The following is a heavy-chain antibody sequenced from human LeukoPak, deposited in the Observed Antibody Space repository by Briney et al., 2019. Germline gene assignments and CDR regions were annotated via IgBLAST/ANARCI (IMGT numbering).Heavy chain of an antibody. CDR1: GVSISSGGYY. CDR3: ARLPYSSGWYVY. CDR2: IYYSGST. J-gene: IGHJ4*02. V-gene: IGHV4-61*08. D-gene: IGHD6-19*01. Sequence: SETLSLTCTVSGVSISSGGYYWSWIRQHPGKGLEWIGYIYYSGSTYYNPSLESRVTISVDTSKNQFSLKLSSVTASDTAVYYCARLPYSSGWYVYWGQGILVTVSS.